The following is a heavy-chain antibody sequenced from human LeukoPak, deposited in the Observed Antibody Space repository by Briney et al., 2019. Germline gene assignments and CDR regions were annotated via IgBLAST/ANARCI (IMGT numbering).Heavy chain of an antibody. Sequence: SETLSLTCAVSGYSISSGYYWGWIRQPPGKGLEWIGSIYHSGSTYYNPSLKSRVTISVDTSKNQFSLKLSSVTAADTAVYSCARLQSWFDPWGQGTLVTVSS. CDR1: GYSISSGYY. CDR2: IYHSGST. CDR3: ARLQSWFDP. D-gene: IGHD5-24*01. J-gene: IGHJ5*02. V-gene: IGHV4-38-2*01.